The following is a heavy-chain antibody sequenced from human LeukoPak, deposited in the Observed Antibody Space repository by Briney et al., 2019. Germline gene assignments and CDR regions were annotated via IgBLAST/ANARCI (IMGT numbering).Heavy chain of an antibody. J-gene: IGHJ6*03. Sequence: SETLSLTCAVYGGSFSGYYWSWIRQPPGKGLEWIGEINHSGSTNYNPSLKSRVTISVDTSKNQFSLKLSSVTAADTAVYYCARFWPRFGLRPYYYYYMDVWGKGTTVTVSS. V-gene: IGHV4-34*01. D-gene: IGHD3-3*01. CDR3: ARFWPRFGLRPYYYYYMDV. CDR2: INHSGST. CDR1: GGSFSGYY.